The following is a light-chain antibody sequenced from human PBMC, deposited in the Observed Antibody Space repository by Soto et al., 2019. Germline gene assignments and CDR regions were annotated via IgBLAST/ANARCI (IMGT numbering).Light chain of an antibody. V-gene: IGKV1-9*01. CDR3: QQLNSYFPLT. CDR2: AAS. J-gene: IGKJ4*01. Sequence: DFQLTQSPSFLPASVGDRVTITCRASQGISSYLAWYQQKPGKAPKLLIYAASTLQSGVPPRFSGSGSGTDFTLTIISLQSEDFATYFCQQLNSYFPLTFGGGTKVEI. CDR1: QGISSY.